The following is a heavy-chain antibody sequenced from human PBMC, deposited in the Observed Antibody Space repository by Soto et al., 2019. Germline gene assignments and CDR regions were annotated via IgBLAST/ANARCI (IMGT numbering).Heavy chain of an antibody. CDR3: SQQVPALMGYAYDI. D-gene: IGHD2-2*01. V-gene: IGHV4-59*08. J-gene: IGHJ3*02. CDR2: IYYDGTT. CDR1: GGSISGYY. Sequence: PSETLSLTCTVSGGSISGYYWAWVRQPPEKGLEWIGFIYYDGTTSSNPPLNSRVTLSVDTSENQFSLKLNSVAAADTAIYYCSQQVPALMGYAYDIWGQGTMVTVSS.